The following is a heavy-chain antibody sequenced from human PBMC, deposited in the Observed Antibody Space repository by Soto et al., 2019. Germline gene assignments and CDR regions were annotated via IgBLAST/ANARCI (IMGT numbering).Heavy chain of an antibody. Sequence: GGSLRLSCAASGFTFSSYAMSWVRQAPGKGLEWVSAISGSGGSTYYADSVKGRFTISRDNSKNTLYLQMNSLRAEDTAVYYCAKKGHCSGGSCYSPATYYYYGMDVWGQGTTVTVSS. CDR3: AKKGHCSGGSCYSPATYYYYGMDV. CDR2: ISGSGGST. V-gene: IGHV3-23*01. J-gene: IGHJ6*02. D-gene: IGHD2-15*01. CDR1: GFTFSSYA.